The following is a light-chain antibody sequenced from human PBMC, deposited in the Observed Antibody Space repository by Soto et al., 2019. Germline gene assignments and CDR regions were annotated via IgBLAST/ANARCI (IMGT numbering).Light chain of an antibody. J-gene: IGKJ4*01. CDR1: QSVISDY. V-gene: IGKV3-20*01. Sequence: EIVLTQSPGTLSLSPGDRATLSCRASQSVISDYLAWYQQKPGQAPRLLIYGASGRATGIPDRFSGSVSGTDFTLTISRLEPEDFAVYYCQQYGSSPLTFGGGTKADIK. CDR2: GAS. CDR3: QQYGSSPLT.